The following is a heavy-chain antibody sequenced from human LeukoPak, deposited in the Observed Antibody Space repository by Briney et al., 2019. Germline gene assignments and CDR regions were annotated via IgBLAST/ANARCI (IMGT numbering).Heavy chain of an antibody. CDR3: ARDHATAVYSSSWYPIRFDP. CDR2: IIPIFGTA. CDR1: GGTFSSYA. D-gene: IGHD6-13*01. V-gene: IGHV1-69*05. J-gene: IGHJ5*02. Sequence: SVKVSCKASGGTFSSYAISWVRQAPGQGLEWMGGIIPIFGTANYAQKFQGRVTITTDESTSTAYMELSSLRSEETAVYYCARDHATAVYSSSWYPIRFDPWGQGTLVTVSS.